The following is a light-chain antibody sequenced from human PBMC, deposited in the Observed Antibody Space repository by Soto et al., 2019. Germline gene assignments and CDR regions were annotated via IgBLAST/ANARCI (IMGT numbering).Light chain of an antibody. CDR1: QGISNY. CDR3: QKYNSAPRT. J-gene: IGKJ1*01. Sequence: DIQMTQSPSSLSASVGDRVTITCRASQGISNYLAWYQQKPGKVPKLLIYAASTLKSGVPSRFSGSGSGTAFTLTISSLQPEDVATYYFQKYNSAPRTFGQGTKVEIK. V-gene: IGKV1-27*01. CDR2: AAS.